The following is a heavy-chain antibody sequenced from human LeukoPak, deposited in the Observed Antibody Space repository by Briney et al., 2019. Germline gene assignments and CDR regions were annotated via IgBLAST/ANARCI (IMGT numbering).Heavy chain of an antibody. CDR1: GFTFSRYS. CDR3: AKAMVRGVIITGYFDY. J-gene: IGHJ4*02. D-gene: IGHD3-10*01. CDR2: VNSDGSGT. V-gene: IGHV3-74*01. Sequence: GGSLRLSCAASGFTFSRYSMHWVRQAPGKGLVWVSHVNSDGSGTDYADSVKGRFTISRDNSKNTLYLQMNSLRAEDTAVYYCAKAMVRGVIITGYFDYWGQGTLVTVSS.